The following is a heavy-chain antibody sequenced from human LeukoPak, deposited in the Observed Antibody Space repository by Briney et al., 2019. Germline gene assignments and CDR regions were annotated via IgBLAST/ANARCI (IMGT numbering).Heavy chain of an antibody. CDR2: ISGSGGST. Sequence: TGGSLRLSCAASGFTFSSYAMSWVRQAPGKGLEWVSTISGSGGSTYYADSVKGRFTISRDNSKNTLYLQMNSLRAEDTAVYYCARGDRSYYDFWSGYGWFDPWGQGTLVTVSS. CDR3: ARGDRSYYDFWSGYGWFDP. J-gene: IGHJ5*02. CDR1: GFTFSSYA. V-gene: IGHV3-23*01. D-gene: IGHD3-3*01.